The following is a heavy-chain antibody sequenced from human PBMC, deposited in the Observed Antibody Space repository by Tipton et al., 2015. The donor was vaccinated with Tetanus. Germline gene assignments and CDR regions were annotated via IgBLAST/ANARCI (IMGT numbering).Heavy chain of an antibody. CDR3: AKEALGVLNL. V-gene: IGHV3-23*01. CDR1: GFTFKSYT. D-gene: IGHD1-14*01. CDR2: ISGSRLTP. J-gene: IGHJ6*04. Sequence: SLRLSCEASGFTFKSYTLNWVRQAPGNGLEWVAAISGSRLTPYYADSVKGRFTISRDNSKNTLSLQLNSLRADDTAIYYCAKEALGVLNLWGNGTTVIVSS.